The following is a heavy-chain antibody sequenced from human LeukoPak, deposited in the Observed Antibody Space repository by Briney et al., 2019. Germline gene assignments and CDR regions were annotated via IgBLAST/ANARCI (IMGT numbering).Heavy chain of an antibody. V-gene: IGHV3-48*03. CDR1: GFTFSSYE. CDR2: TSTSSSTH. Sequence: TGGSLRLSCVASGFTFSSYEMNWVRQSPGRGLEWVAYTSTSSSTHHYADSVKGRFTISRDNSKNSVYLQMNSLMPEDTALYYCARDYYDSSGYKFYLDYWGQGTLVTVSS. J-gene: IGHJ4*02. CDR3: ARDYYDSSGYKFYLDY. D-gene: IGHD3-22*01.